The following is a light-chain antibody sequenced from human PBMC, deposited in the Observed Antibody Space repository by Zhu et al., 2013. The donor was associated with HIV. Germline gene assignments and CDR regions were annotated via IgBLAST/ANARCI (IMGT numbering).Light chain of an antibody. J-gene: IGKJ4*01. CDR3: HQYGSSPLT. V-gene: IGKV3-20*01. CDR1: QTISSNY. CDR2: GAS. Sequence: EIVLTQSPGTLSVSPGERATLSCRASQTISSNYLAWYQQRPGQAPRLLIHGASNRATGIPDRFSGTGSGTDFSLSISRLEPEDFAVYYCHQYGSSPLTFGGGTTVGIK.